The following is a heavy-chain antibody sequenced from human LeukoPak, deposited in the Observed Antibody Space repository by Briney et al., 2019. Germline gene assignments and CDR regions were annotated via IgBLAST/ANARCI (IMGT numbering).Heavy chain of an antibody. Sequence: LSLTCTVSGGSISSGGYYWSWIRQAPGKGLEWVAVILHDGSNKYADSVKGRFTISRDNAKNSLYLQMNSLRAEDTAVYYCARVLRTGFPFDYWGQGTLVTVSS. J-gene: IGHJ4*02. CDR2: ILHDGSNK. D-gene: IGHD2-15*01. CDR3: ARVLRTGFPFDY. V-gene: IGHV3-30*03. CDR1: GGSISSGGYY.